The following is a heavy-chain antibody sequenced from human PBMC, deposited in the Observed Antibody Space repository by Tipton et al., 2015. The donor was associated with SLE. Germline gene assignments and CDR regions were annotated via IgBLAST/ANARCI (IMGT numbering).Heavy chain of an antibody. V-gene: IGHV3-30*19. J-gene: IGHJ4*02. CDR1: GFTFSSYG. Sequence: SLRLSCAASGFTFSSYGMHWVRQAPGKGLEWVAVISYDGSNKYYADSVKGRFTISRDNSKNTLYLQMNSLRAEDTAVYYCARGLELRATPFDYWGQGTLVTVSS. CDR3: ARGLELRATPFDY. CDR2: ISYDGSNK. D-gene: IGHD1-7*01.